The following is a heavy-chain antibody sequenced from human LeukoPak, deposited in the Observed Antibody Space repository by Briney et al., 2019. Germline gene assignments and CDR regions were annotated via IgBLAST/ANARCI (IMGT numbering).Heavy chain of an antibody. J-gene: IGHJ4*02. V-gene: IGHV1-18*01. Sequence: ASVKVSCKASGYTFTSYGISWVRQAPGQGLEWMGWISAYNGNTNYAQKLQGRVTMTTDTSTSTAYMELRSLRSDDTAVYYCARGASYYYGSGSYYNTNFDYWGQGTLVTVSS. D-gene: IGHD3-10*01. CDR1: GYTFTSYG. CDR3: ARGASYYYGSGSYYNTNFDY. CDR2: ISAYNGNT.